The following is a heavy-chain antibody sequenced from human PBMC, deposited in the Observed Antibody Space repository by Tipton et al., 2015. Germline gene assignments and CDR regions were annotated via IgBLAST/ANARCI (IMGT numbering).Heavy chain of an antibody. D-gene: IGHD2-15*01. CDR3: VRGGNNWLDP. CDR2: IYHTGST. V-gene: IGHV4-61*01. Sequence: TLSLTCTVSGVSVTSGSFYWSWIRQSPGKGLEWIGYIYHTGSTIYNPSLKSRVTISLDRSKNQFSLRLTSVTAADTAVYYCVRGGNNWLDPWGQGTLVTVSS. CDR1: GVSVTSGSFY. J-gene: IGHJ5*02.